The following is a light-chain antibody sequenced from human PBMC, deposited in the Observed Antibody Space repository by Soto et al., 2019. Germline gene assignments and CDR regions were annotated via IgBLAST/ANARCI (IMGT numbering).Light chain of an antibody. V-gene: IGLV7-46*01. CDR2: DTS. CDR3: LLPYSDAWV. CDR1: TGTVTSGHY. J-gene: IGLJ3*02. Sequence: QAVVTQETSMSVSPGGTVTLTCGSSTGTVTSGHYPYWFQQKPGQAPRTLIYDTSNTQSWTPARFSGSLLGGKAALTLSGAQPEDEADYYCLLPYSDAWVFGGGTQLTVL.